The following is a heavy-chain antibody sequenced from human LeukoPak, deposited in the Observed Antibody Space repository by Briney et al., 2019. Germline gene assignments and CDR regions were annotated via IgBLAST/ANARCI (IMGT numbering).Heavy chain of an antibody. CDR1: DGSINSYY. D-gene: IGHD1-26*01. CDR3: ARGRSNYYGKDV. J-gene: IGHJ6*02. CDR2: IYYNGNT. Sequence: SENLSLTCSVSDGSINSYYWNRIRRPPGKGLEWIGYIYYNGNTNYSPSLKSRVTMSVDTSKNLFSLKVSSVTAADTAVYYCARGRSNYYGKDVWGQGTTVTVSS. V-gene: IGHV4-59*01.